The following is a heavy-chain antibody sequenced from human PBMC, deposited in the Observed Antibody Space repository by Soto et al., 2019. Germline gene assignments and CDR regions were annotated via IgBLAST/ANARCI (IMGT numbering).Heavy chain of an antibody. Sequence: PGESLKISCQGSGYSFAGYWIGWVRQMPGKGLDWMGVIYPGDSDTRYSPSFHGQVTISADKSISTAYLQWSSLKASDTAMYYCARRGSSGKSLDYWGQGTLVTVSS. D-gene: IGHD3-16*01. CDR1: GYSFAGYW. CDR2: IYPGDSDT. CDR3: ARRGSSGKSLDY. V-gene: IGHV5-51*01. J-gene: IGHJ4*02.